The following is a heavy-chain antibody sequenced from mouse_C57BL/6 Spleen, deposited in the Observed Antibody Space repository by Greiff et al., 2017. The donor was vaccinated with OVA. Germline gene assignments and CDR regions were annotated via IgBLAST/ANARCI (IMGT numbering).Heavy chain of an antibody. J-gene: IGHJ1*03. D-gene: IGHD2-4*01. CDR2: INYDGSST. V-gene: IGHV5-16*01. CDR3: ARDGGGNYDYDWYFDV. Sequence: LVESEGGLVQPGSSMKLSCTASGFTFSDYYMAWVRQVPEKGLEWVANINYDGSSTYYLDSLKSRFIISRDNAKNILYLQMSSLKSEDTATYYCARDGGGNYDYDWYFDVWGTGTTVTVSS. CDR1: GFTFSDYY.